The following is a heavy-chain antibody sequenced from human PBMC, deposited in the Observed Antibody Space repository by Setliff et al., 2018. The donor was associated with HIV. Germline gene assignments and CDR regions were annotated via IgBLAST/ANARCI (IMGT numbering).Heavy chain of an antibody. CDR1: GYSLARYG. CDR2: ISGFNGNT. J-gene: IGHJ3*02. CDR3: ARVPYRSAWFSGGHDSFDI. V-gene: IGHV1-18*01. D-gene: IGHD6-19*01. Sequence: ASVKVACKASGYSLARYGQSWVRQAPGQGLEWMGWISGFNGNTKYAQSFQDRVAMTTETATSTAYMEMRSLRSDDTAVYFCARVPYRSAWFSGGHDSFDIWGQGTMVTVSS.